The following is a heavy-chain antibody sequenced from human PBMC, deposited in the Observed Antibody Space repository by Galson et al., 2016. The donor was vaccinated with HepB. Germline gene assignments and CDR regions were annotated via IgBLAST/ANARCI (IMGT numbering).Heavy chain of an antibody. J-gene: IGHJ4*02. Sequence: SETLSLTCAVSGGSISSSNWWTWVRQPPGKGLEWIGQIYHSGSTNYNPSLKSRVTISVDNSKNQFSLKLSSVTAADTAVYYCASKVRGLLVYWGQGTLVTVSS. CDR2: IYHSGST. CDR1: GGSISSSNW. D-gene: IGHD2-2*01. CDR3: ASKVRGLLVY. V-gene: IGHV4-4*02.